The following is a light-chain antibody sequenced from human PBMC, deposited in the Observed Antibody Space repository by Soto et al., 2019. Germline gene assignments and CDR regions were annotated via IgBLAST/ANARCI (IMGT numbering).Light chain of an antibody. J-gene: IGKJ5*01. CDR3: QQYGSSPIT. CDR1: QSVRSSY. CDR2: GAS. V-gene: IGKV3-20*01. Sequence: EIVLTQSPGTLSLSPGERVTLSCRASQSVRSSYLAWYQQKPGQAPRLLISGASSRSTGIPDRFSGSGSGTDFTLTISRLEPEDFAVYYCQQYGSSPITFGQGTRLEIK.